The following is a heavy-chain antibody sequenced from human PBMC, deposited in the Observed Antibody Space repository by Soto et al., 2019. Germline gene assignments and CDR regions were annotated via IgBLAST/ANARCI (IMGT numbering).Heavy chain of an antibody. CDR2: IWYDGSNK. Sequence: GGSLRLSCAASGFTFSSYGMHWARQAPGKGLEWVAVIWYDGSNKYYADSVKGRFTISRDNSKNTLYLQMNSLRAEDTAVYYCARDFSGVVMQAYYYYYGMDVWGQGTTVTVSS. CDR1: GFTFSSYG. V-gene: IGHV3-33*01. CDR3: ARDFSGVVMQAYYYYYGMDV. D-gene: IGHD3-3*01. J-gene: IGHJ6*02.